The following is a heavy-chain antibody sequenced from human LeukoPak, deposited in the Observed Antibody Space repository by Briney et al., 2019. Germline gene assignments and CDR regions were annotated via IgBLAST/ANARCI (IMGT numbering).Heavy chain of an antibody. J-gene: IGHJ6*02. CDR3: AKDFYGSGSSQQYGMDV. CDR1: GFTFDDYT. Sequence: GGSLRLSCAASGFTFDDYTMHWVRQAPGKGLEWVSLISWDGGRTYYADSVKGRFTISRDNSKNSLYLQMNSLRTEDTALYYCAKDFYGSGSSQQYGMDVWGQGTTVTVSS. D-gene: IGHD3-10*01. CDR2: ISWDGGRT. V-gene: IGHV3-43*01.